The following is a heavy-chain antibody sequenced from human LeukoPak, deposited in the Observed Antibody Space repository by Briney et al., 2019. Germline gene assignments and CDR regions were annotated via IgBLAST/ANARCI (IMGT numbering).Heavy chain of an antibody. V-gene: IGHV4-4*02. CDR1: GGSISSSNW. Sequence: SGTLSLTCAVSGGSISSSNWWSWVRQPPGKGQEWIGEIYHSGSTNYNPSLKSRVTISVDKSKNQFSLQLNSVTPEDTAVYYCARDRYSSGWYFDYWGQGTLVTVSS. J-gene: IGHJ4*02. D-gene: IGHD6-19*01. CDR2: IYHSGST. CDR3: ARDRYSSGWYFDY.